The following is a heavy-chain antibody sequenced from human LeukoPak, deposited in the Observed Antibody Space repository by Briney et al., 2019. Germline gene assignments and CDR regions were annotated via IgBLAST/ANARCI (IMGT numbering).Heavy chain of an antibody. CDR3: ARDLDTAMVWDY. D-gene: IGHD5-18*01. Sequence: GGSLRLSCAASGFTFSGYGMHWVRQAPGKGLEWVAVIWYDGSNKYYADTVKGRFTISRDNSKNTLYLQMNSLRAEDTAVYYCARDLDTAMVWDYWGQGTLFTVSS. J-gene: IGHJ4*02. V-gene: IGHV3-33*01. CDR1: GFTFSGYG. CDR2: IWYDGSNK.